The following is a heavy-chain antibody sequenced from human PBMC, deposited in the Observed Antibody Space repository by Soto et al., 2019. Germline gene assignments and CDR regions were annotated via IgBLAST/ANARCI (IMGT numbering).Heavy chain of an antibody. J-gene: IGHJ4*02. CDR3: ARSLRIAPKFDY. CDR1: GYTFTSYG. Sequence: ASVKVSCKASGYTFTSYGISWVRQAPGQGLEWMGWISAYNGNTNYAQKLQGRVTMTTDTSTSTAYMELRSLRPDDTAVYYCARSLRIAPKFDYWGQGTLVTVSS. D-gene: IGHD6-13*01. CDR2: ISAYNGNT. V-gene: IGHV1-18*01.